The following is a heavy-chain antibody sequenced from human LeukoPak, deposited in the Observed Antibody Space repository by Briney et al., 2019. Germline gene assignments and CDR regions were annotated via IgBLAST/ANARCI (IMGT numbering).Heavy chain of an antibody. CDR3: ARAGITGTPDYYYYYMDV. V-gene: IGHV3-48*01. CDR1: GFTFSSYS. Sequence: GGSLRLSCAASGFTFSSYSMNWVRQAPGKGLEWVSYISSSSSTIYYVDSVKGRFTISRDNAKNSLYLQMNSLRAEDTAVYYCARAGITGTPDYYYYYMDVWGKGTTVTVSS. CDR2: ISSSSSTI. D-gene: IGHD1-20*01. J-gene: IGHJ6*03.